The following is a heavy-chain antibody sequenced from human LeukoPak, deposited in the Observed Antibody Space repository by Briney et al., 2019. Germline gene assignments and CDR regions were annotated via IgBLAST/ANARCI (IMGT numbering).Heavy chain of an antibody. CDR3: TTDLRWELKPFDY. D-gene: IGHD1-26*01. Sequence: KTGGSLRLSRAAPGFTFSNAWMSWVRQAPGKGLEWVGRIKSKTDGGTTDYAAPVRGRFTISRDDSKNTLYLQMNSLKTDDTAVYYCTTDLRWELKPFDYWGQGTLVTVSS. CDR1: GFTFSNAW. CDR2: IKSKTDGGTT. J-gene: IGHJ4*02. V-gene: IGHV3-15*01.